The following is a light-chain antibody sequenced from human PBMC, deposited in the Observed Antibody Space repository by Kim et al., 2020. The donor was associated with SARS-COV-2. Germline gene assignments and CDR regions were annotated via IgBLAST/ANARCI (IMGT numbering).Light chain of an antibody. CDR1: QSVSSSY. CDR3: QQDSRSPIT. V-gene: IGKV3-20*01. J-gene: IGKJ4*01. Sequence: EIVLTQSPGTLSLSPGERATLSCRASQSVSSSYLAWYQQKPGQAPRLLIYGASSRATGIPDRFSGSGSGTDFTLTISRLEPEDFAEYYCQQDSRSPITFGGGTKVEIK. CDR2: GAS.